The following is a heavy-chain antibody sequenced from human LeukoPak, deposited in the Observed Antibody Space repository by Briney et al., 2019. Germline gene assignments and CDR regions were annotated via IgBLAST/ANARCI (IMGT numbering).Heavy chain of an antibody. V-gene: IGHV4-59*08. Sequence: SETLSLTCTVSGGSMSSYYWSWIRQPPGKGLKWIAYIYYSGSTSYNPSLKSRVTILVDTSNNQFSLKLSSVTAADTAVYYCARHVGGGSSTGFDLWGQGTLVTVSS. CDR2: IYYSGST. CDR1: GGSMSSYY. J-gene: IGHJ4*02. CDR3: ARHVGGGSSTGFDL. D-gene: IGHD2-2*01.